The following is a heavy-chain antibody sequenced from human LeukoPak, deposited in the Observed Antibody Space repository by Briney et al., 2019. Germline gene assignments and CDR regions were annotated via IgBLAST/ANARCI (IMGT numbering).Heavy chain of an antibody. CDR3: ARDLRIAAAGNFYYYVGMAV. V-gene: IGHV3-11*04. D-gene: IGHD6-13*01. J-gene: IGHJ6*01. CDR2: ISRSGSTI. Sequence: GGSLRLSCAASGFTFSDYYMSWVRQAPGKGLEWVSYISRSGSTIYYADSVKGRFTISRDNAKNSLYLQMNSLRAEDTAVYYCARDLRIAAAGNFYYYVGMAVCRQRTTVTASS. CDR1: GFTFSDYY.